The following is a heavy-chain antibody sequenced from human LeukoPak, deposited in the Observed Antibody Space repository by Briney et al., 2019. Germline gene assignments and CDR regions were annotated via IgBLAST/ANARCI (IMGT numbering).Heavy chain of an antibody. J-gene: IGHJ6*02. V-gene: IGHV3-33*01. Sequence: GGSLRLSCAASGFTFSSYGMHWVRQAPGKGLEWVAVIWYDGSNKYYADSVKGRFTISRDNSTNTLYLQMNSLRAEDTAVYYCARKGPVLLWFGEPRGNYYYYGMDVWGQGTTVTVSS. CDR2: IWYDGSNK. CDR1: GFTFSSYG. CDR3: ARKGPVLLWFGEPRGNYYYYGMDV. D-gene: IGHD3-10*01.